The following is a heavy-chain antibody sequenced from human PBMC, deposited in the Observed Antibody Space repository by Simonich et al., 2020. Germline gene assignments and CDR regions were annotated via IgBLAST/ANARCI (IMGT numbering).Heavy chain of an antibody. Sequence: QVQLVQSGAEVKKPGAAVKVSYKASGYTFTGYYIHWGRQAPRQGLEWMGCINPHQGGTNYAQKFQGRVTMTRDTAISTAYMELSRLRSDDTAVYYCARGRLTGDKGAFDIWGQGTMVTVSS. CDR3: ARGRLTGDKGAFDI. V-gene: IGHV1-2*02. D-gene: IGHD7-27*01. J-gene: IGHJ3*02. CDR1: GYTFTGYY. CDR2: INPHQGGT.